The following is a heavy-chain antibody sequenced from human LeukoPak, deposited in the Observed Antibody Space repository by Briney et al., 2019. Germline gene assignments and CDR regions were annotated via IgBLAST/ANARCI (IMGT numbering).Heavy chain of an antibody. D-gene: IGHD2-21*02. CDR1: GYRFTDYW. CDR3: ASPQAAYCGGDCYSP. Sequence: GESLKISCKGSGYRFTDYWIGWVRQMPGKGLECMGIIYPDDSDIRYSPSFQGQVTISADKSVSTAYLQWSSLKASDTAIYYCASPQAAYCGGDCYSPWGQGTMVTVSS. CDR2: IYPDDSDI. J-gene: IGHJ3*01. V-gene: IGHV5-51*01.